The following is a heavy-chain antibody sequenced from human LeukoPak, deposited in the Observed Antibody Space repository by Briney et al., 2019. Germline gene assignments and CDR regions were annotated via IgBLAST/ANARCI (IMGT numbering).Heavy chain of an antibody. CDR2: INPNSGGT. CDR1: GYTFTGYY. J-gene: IGHJ4*02. D-gene: IGHD6-6*01. V-gene: IGHV1-2*04. CDR3: ARDGQLVPFDY. Sequence: GASVKVSCKASGYTFTGYYMHWVRQAPGQGLEWMGWINPNSGGTNYGQKFQGWVTMTRDTSISTAYMELSRLRSDDTAVYYCARDGQLVPFDYWGQGTLVTVSS.